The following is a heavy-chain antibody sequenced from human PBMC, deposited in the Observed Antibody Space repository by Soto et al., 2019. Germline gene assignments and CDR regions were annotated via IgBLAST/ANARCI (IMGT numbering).Heavy chain of an antibody. D-gene: IGHD6-19*01. J-gene: IGHJ4*02. CDR2: ISGSGGST. CDR1: GFTFSSYA. CDR3: WGVWGKFLVVEHSSGNYFDY. V-gene: IGHV3-23*01. Sequence: EVQLLESGGGLVQPGGSLRLSCAASGFTFSSYAMSWVRQAPGKGLEWVSAISGSGGSTYYADSVKGRFTISRDNSKNTLYLQMNSLRAEDTAVYYCWGVWGKFLVVEHSSGNYFDYWGQGTLVTVSS.